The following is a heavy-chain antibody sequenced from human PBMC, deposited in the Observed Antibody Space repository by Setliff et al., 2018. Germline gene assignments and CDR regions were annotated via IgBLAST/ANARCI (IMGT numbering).Heavy chain of an antibody. D-gene: IGHD2-15*01. CDR2: IKQDGSEI. CDR1: ALTFSSYW. J-gene: IGHJ6*02. Sequence: LRLSCAASALTFSSYWMNWVRQAPGKGLEWVANIKQDGSEIYYVDSVRGRFTISRDTAKNSVYLQMNSLSAEDTAVYYCARRLPYFGMDVWGQGTTVTVSS. V-gene: IGHV3-7*01. CDR3: ARRLPYFGMDV.